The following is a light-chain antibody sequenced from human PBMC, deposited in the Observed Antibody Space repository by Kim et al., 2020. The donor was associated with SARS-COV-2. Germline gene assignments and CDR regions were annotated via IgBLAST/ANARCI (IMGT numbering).Light chain of an antibody. CDR1: NGHSTYA. J-gene: IGLJ2*01. Sequence: QPVLTQSPSASASLGASVKLTCTLSNGHSTYAIAWYQQQPDKSPRYLMKLYSDGRHVKGDGIPDRLSGSSSGPQRYLTISSLQSEDEADYYCQTWGSGIVVFGGGTQLTVL. V-gene: IGLV4-69*01. CDR3: QTWGSGIVV. CDR2: LYSDGRH.